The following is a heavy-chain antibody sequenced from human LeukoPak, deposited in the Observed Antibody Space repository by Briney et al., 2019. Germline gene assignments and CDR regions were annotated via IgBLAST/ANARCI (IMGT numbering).Heavy chain of an antibody. CDR2: IYYSGST. CDR3: ARYLLKMRSFDY. CDR1: GGSISSGSYY. V-gene: IGHV4-61*01. D-gene: IGHD3-9*01. Sequence: PSETLSLTCTVSGGSISSGSYYWSWIRQPPGKGLEWIGYIYYSGSTNYNPSLKSRVTISVDTSKNQFSLKLSSVTAADTAVYYCARYLLKMRSFDYWGQGTLVTVSS. J-gene: IGHJ4*02.